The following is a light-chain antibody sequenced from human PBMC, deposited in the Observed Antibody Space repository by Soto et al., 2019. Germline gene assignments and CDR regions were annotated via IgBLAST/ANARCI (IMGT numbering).Light chain of an antibody. Sequence: QSVLTQPASVSGSPGQSITISCTGTSSDVGGYNYVSWYQQHPGKAPKLMIYEVSNRPSGVSNRFSGSKSGNTASLTISGLQAEDEADYPCSSYTSSSTLNYVSGNGTKVT. CDR3: SSYTSSSTLNYV. CDR2: EVS. CDR1: SSDVGGYNY. V-gene: IGLV2-14*01. J-gene: IGLJ1*01.